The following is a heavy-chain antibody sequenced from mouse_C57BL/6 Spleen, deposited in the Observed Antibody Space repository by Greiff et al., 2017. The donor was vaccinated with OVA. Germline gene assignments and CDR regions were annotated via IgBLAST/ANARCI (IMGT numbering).Heavy chain of an antibody. D-gene: IGHD2-3*01. Sequence: VQGVESGAELVRPGPSVKVSCKASGYAFTNYLIEWVKQRPGQGLEWIGVINPGSGGTNYNEKFKGKATLTADKSSSTAYMQLSRLTSEDSAVYFCARAGDGYYGGFAYWGQGTLVTVSA. CDR3: ARAGDGYYGGFAY. CDR2: INPGSGGT. CDR1: GYAFTNYL. J-gene: IGHJ3*01. V-gene: IGHV1-54*01.